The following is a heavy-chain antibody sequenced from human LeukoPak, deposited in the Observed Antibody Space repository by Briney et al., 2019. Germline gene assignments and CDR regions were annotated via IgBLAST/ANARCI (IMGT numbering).Heavy chain of an antibody. CDR1: DYTFTNYY. V-gene: IGHV1-18*01. D-gene: IGHD5-18*01. Sequence: ASVRVSCKASDYTFTNYYINWVRQAPGQGLEWMGWISAYNFNTNYAQKLQGRVTMTTDTSTSTAYMELRSLRYDDTAVYYCARGSGYSYVFDYWGQGTLVTVSS. CDR3: ARGSGYSYVFDY. J-gene: IGHJ4*02. CDR2: ISAYNFNT.